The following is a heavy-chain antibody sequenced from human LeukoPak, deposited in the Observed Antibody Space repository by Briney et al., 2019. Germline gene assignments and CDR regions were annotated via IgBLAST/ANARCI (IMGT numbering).Heavy chain of an antibody. J-gene: IGHJ4*02. Sequence: PGRSLRLSCAPSGFTFSSNGMHWSRQAPGKGLEWVAVVSYDGSNKYYADSVKGRFTISRDNSKNTLYLQMNTLRAEDTAVYYCEKPPDDSCPYWGQGTLVTVSS. D-gene: IGHD2-15*01. V-gene: IGHV3-30*18. CDR3: EKPPDDSCPY. CDR2: VSYDGSNK. CDR1: GFTFSSNG.